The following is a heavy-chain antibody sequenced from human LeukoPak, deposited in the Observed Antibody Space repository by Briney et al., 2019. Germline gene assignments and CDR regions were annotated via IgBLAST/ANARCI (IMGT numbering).Heavy chain of an antibody. Sequence: GESLKISCQASGYSFTSSWIGWARQMPGKGLEWMAIINPGDSDTRYSPSFQGQVAISADKSISTVYLQWGSLKASDTAMYYCARQPGAGWFDPWGQGTLVTVSS. D-gene: IGHD3-10*01. V-gene: IGHV5-51*01. CDR2: INPGDSDT. CDR1: GYSFTSSW. J-gene: IGHJ5*02. CDR3: ARQPGAGWFDP.